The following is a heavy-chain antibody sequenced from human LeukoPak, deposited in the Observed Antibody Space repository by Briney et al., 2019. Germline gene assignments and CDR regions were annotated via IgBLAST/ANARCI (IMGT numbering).Heavy chain of an antibody. CDR3: ARHSGSRTKYYYFDY. CDR2: INYSGST. Sequence: SETLSLTCTVSGGSVSSTTYYWSWIRQPPGKGLEWIASINYSGSTYYNPSLKTRVTISVDTSKNQFSLKLSSVTAADTAVYYCARHSGSRTKYYYFDYWGQGTLVTVSS. J-gene: IGHJ4*02. CDR1: GGSVSSTTYY. D-gene: IGHD6-19*01. V-gene: IGHV4-39*07.